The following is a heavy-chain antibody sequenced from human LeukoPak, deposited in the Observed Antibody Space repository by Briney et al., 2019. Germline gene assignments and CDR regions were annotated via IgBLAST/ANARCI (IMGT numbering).Heavy chain of an antibody. Sequence: SETLSLTCTVSGASSRGFYWSWIRKPPAKGLEGIGYICDSGRPSYNPSLKSRLTISVHTSKNQSSLRLSSVTAADTAVYYCARGSPYDSTVFYYVDYFDYWGQGTLVTVSS. D-gene: IGHD3-22*01. CDR3: ARGSPYDSTVFYYVDYFDY. CDR2: ICDSGRP. V-gene: IGHV4-59*01. CDR1: GASSRGFY. J-gene: IGHJ4*02.